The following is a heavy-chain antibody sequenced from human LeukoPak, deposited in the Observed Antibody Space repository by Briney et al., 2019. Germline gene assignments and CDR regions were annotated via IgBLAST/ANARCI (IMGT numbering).Heavy chain of an antibody. D-gene: IGHD1-7*01. CDR1: GFTFSSYS. J-gene: IGHJ6*03. CDR3: AAARGTGTTFWYYYYYMDV. V-gene: IGHV3-48*02. CDR2: ISSSSSTI. Sequence: GGSLRLSCAASGFTFSSYSMNWVRQAPGKGLEWVSYISSSSSTIYYADSVKGRFTISRDNAKNSLYLQMNSLRDEDTAVYYCAAARGTGTTFWYYYYYMDVWGKGTTVTVSS.